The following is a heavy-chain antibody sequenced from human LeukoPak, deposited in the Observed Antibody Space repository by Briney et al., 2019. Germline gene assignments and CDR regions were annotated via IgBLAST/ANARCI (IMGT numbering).Heavy chain of an antibody. CDR1: GASISSYY. V-gene: IGHV4-59*01. CDR2: VYYSGST. CDR3: ASGDIAVAPPAFDI. J-gene: IGHJ3*02. D-gene: IGHD2-15*01. Sequence: PSETLSLTCTVSGASISSYYWSWLRQPPGKGLEWIAYVYYSGSTNYNPSLKSRIITSVDTSKNQFSLRLSSVTAADTAVYYCASGDIAVAPPAFDIWGQGTMVTVSS.